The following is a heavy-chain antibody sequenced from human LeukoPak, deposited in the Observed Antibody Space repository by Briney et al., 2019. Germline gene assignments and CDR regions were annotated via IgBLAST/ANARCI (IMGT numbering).Heavy chain of an antibody. V-gene: IGHV1-69*04. CDR1: GGTFDNSA. Sequence: SVKVSCKASGGTFDNSAINWVRQAPGQGLEWMGRIIPILNIPNYAQKLQGRVTIAADKSTSTAYMELSSLRSDDTAVYYCAHRGYSSFDYWGQGTLVTVSS. CDR3: AHRGYSSFDY. CDR2: IIPILNIP. J-gene: IGHJ4*02. D-gene: IGHD5-12*01.